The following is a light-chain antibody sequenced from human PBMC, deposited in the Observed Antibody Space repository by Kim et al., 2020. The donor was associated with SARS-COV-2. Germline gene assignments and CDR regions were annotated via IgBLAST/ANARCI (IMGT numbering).Light chain of an antibody. CDR1: QSVSSSY. V-gene: IGKV3-20*01. CDR2: GSS. CDR3: QQYGSSSWT. Sequence: EIVLTQSPGTLSLSPGERATLSCSASQSVSSSYLAWYQHKPGQDPRLLIYGSSSSATGIPDRFSGSRSGTDFALTISRLEPEDFAVYYCQQYGSSSWTFGQGTKVDIK. J-gene: IGKJ1*01.